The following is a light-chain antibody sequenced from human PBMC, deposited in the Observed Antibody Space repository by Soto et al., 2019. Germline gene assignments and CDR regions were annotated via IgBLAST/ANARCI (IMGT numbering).Light chain of an antibody. CDR1: KLGDKY. CDR2: QDS. Sequence: SYELTQPPSVSVSPGQTASITCSGDKLGDKYACWYQQKPGQSPVLVIYQDSKRPSGIPERFSGSNSGNTATLTISGTQAIDQADYYCQAWDSSPEGVFGGGTQVTVL. J-gene: IGLJ2*01. CDR3: QAWDSSPEGV. V-gene: IGLV3-1*01.